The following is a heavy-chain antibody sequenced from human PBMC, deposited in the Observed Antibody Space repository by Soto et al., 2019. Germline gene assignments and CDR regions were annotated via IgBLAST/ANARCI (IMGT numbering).Heavy chain of an antibody. CDR1: GGSISIYY. V-gene: IGHV4-59*01. D-gene: IGHD2-15*01. CDR3: ARDGAPPVVAATHDHWFDP. CDR2: IYYSGST. J-gene: IGHJ5*02. Sequence: SDTLSLTCTVSGGSISIYYWSWIRQPPGKGLEWIGYIYYSGSTNYNPSLKSRVTISVDTSKNQFSLKLSSVTAADTAVYYCARDGAPPVVAATHDHWFDPWGQGTLVTVSS.